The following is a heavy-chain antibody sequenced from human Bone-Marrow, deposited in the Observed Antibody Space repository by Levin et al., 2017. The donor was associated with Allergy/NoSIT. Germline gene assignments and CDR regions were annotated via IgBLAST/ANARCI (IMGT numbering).Heavy chain of an antibody. J-gene: IGHJ6*02. Sequence: SVKVSCKASGGTFNNYAISWVRQAPGQGLEWVGGVIPSFATTNYGQKFQGRVTITADESTTTAYMEIHSLRSADTAVYYCAGGWGTVAGTGSYFYYYYGMDVWGQGTTVTVSS. CDR2: VIPSFATT. D-gene: IGHD6-19*01. CDR1: GGTFNNYA. CDR3: AGGWGTVAGTGSYFYYYYGMDV. V-gene: IGHV1-69*13.